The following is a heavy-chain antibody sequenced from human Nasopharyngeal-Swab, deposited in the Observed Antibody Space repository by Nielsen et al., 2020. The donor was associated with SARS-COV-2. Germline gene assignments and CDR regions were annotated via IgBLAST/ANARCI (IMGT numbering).Heavy chain of an antibody. CDR3: TREGGDTALDH. D-gene: IGHD3-16*01. CDR1: GFTFSRYW. Sequence: GESLKISCAASGFTFSRYWMSWVRQAPGKGLEWVANIKPDGSEKYYLDSAKGRLTISRDNVKKSLYLQMNSLRAEDTAVYYCTREGGDTALDHCGQGTLVTVSS. CDR2: IKPDGSEK. J-gene: IGHJ4*02. V-gene: IGHV3-7*01.